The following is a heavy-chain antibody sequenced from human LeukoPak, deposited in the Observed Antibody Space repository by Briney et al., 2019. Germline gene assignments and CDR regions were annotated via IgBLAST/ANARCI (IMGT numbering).Heavy chain of an antibody. CDR3: ARPLVRGVPPNDAFDI. V-gene: IGHV1-69*04. D-gene: IGHD3-10*01. J-gene: IGHJ3*02. Sequence: SVKVSCKASGGTFSSYAISWVRQAPGQGLEWMGRIIPILGIANYAQKFQGRVTITADKSTSTAYMELSSLRSEDTAVYYCARPLVRGVPPNDAFDIWGQGTMVTVSS. CDR1: GGTFSSYA. CDR2: IIPILGIA.